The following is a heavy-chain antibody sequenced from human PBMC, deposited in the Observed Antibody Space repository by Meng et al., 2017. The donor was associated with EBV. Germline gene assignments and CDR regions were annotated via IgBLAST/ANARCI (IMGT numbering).Heavy chain of an antibody. Sequence: QVQLVQAGAEVKKPVASVKVSCKASGYTFTSYAMHWVRQAPGQRLEWMGWINAGNGNTKYSQKFQGRVTITRDTSASTAYMELSSLRSEDTAVYYCARRGGVADWFDPWGQGTLVTVSS. D-gene: IGHD2-15*01. CDR1: GYTFTSYA. CDR2: INAGNGNT. V-gene: IGHV1-3*01. CDR3: ARRGGVADWFDP. J-gene: IGHJ5*02.